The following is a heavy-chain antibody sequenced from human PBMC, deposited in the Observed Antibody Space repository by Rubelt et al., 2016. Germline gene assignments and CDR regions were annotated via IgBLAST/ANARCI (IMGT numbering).Heavy chain of an antibody. V-gene: IGHV3-30*02. CDR2: IRYDGSIK. J-gene: IGHJ4*02. D-gene: IGHD6-19*01. Sequence: GGSLRLSCAASGFTFNSHGMHWVRQAPGKGLAWVAFIRYDGSIKHYADSVRGRFTISRDNSKNTLYLHMDRLRAEDTAVYHCARDLEKLMLVVHPAGYWGQGTLVTVSS. CDR3: ARDLEKLMLVVHPAGY. CDR1: GFTFNSHG.